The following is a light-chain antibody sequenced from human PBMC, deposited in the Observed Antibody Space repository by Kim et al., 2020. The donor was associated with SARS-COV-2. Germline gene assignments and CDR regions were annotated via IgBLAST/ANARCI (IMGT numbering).Light chain of an antibody. J-gene: IGKJ4*01. CDR2: RAS. V-gene: IGKV1-5*03. CDR3: QQYRTYPPLT. Sequence: SVGDRVTITCRASQSISDWLAWYQQKPGRAPKLLIYRASRLDSGVPSRFSGSGSETEFSLTISSLQPDDFATYYCQQYRTYPPLTFGGGTKVDIK. CDR1: QSISDW.